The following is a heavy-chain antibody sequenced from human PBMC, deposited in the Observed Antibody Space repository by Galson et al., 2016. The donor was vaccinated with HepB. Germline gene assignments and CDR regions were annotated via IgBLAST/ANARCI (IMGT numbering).Heavy chain of an antibody. CDR1: GFTFSKYA. D-gene: IGHD3-22*01. CDR2: ISKDGTNK. J-gene: IGHJ4*02. V-gene: IGHV3-30*04. CDR3: ARGRGDTSGYDDY. Sequence: LRLSCAASGFTFSKYAMHWVRQAPGSGLECVAIISKDGTNKYYADSVKGRFSISRDNSNNTFYLQMNSLRTEDTAIYYCARGRGDTSGYDDYWGQGTLVIVSS.